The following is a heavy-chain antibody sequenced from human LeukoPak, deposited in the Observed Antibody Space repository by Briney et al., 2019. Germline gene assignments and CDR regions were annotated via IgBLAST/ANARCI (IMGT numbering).Heavy chain of an antibody. D-gene: IGHD4-17*01. CDR3: ARGYGDYVMMDAFDI. J-gene: IGHJ3*02. Sequence: SETLSLTCTVSGGPISSYYWSWIRQPAGKGLKWIGRIYTSGSTNYNPSLKSRVTMSVDTSKNQFSLKLSSVTAADTAVYYCARGYGDYVMMDAFDIWGQGTMVTVSS. CDR1: GGPISSYY. V-gene: IGHV4-4*07. CDR2: IYTSGST.